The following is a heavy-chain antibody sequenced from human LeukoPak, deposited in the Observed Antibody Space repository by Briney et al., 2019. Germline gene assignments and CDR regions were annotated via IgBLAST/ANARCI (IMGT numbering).Heavy chain of an antibody. D-gene: IGHD4-23*01. Sequence: GGSLRLSCAASGFTFSSYAMHWVRQAPGKGLEWVAVISYDGSNKYYVDSVKGRFTISRDNSKNTLYLQMNSLRAEDTAVYYCARGRDGGRPYDYWGQGTLVTVSS. J-gene: IGHJ4*02. V-gene: IGHV3-30-3*01. CDR3: ARGRDGGRPYDY. CDR1: GFTFSSYA. CDR2: ISYDGSNK.